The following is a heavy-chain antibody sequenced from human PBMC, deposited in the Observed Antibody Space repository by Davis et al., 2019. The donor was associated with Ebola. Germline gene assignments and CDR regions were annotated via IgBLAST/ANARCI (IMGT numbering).Heavy chain of an antibody. CDR2: IYYSGST. CDR3: ARHSTHNWNLFDP. CDR1: GGSISSSSYY. J-gene: IGHJ5*02. V-gene: IGHV4-39*01. D-gene: IGHD1-20*01. Sequence: MPSETLSLTCTVSGGSISSSSYYWGWIRQPPGKGLEWIGSIYYSGSTYYNPSLKSRVTISVDTSKNQFSLKLSSVTAADTAVNYCARHSTHNWNLFDPWGQGTLVTVSS.